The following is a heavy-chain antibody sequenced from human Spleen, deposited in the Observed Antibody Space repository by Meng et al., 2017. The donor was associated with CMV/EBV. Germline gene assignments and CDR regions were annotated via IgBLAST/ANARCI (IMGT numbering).Heavy chain of an antibody. D-gene: IGHD2-21*02. CDR1: GGSIGSGDYY. V-gene: IGHV4-30-4*08. J-gene: IGHJ4*02. Sequence: CSFPGGSIGSGDYYWSWLRQPPGKGLEWIGYIYYSGTTYYKPSLKSRLIISVDTSKNQFSLKLNSVTAADTAVYYCANTAGHYFDYWGQGALVTVSS. CDR3: ANTAGHYFDY. CDR2: IYYSGTT.